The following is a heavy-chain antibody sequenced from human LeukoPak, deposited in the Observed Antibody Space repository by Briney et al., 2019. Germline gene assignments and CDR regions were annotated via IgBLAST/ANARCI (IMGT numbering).Heavy chain of an antibody. Sequence: ASLKVSCKDSVGTFSSCAISWVRQAPGQGLEWMGRIIPILGIANYAQKFQGRVTITADKSTSTAYMELSSLRSEDTAVYYCARRRFGELYSWFDPWGQGTLVTVSS. D-gene: IGHD3-10*01. CDR2: IIPILGIA. J-gene: IGHJ5*02. CDR3: ARRRFGELYSWFDP. V-gene: IGHV1-69*04. CDR1: VGTFSSCA.